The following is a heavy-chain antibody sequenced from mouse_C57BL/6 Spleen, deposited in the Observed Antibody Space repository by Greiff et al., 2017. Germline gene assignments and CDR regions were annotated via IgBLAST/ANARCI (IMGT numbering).Heavy chain of an antibody. V-gene: IGHV1-53*01. CDR1: GYTFTSYW. Sequence: QVQLQQPGTELVKPGASVKLSCKASGYTFTSYWMHWVKQRPGQGLEWIGNINPSNGGTNYNEKFKSKATLTVDNSSNTAYMQLSSLTSEDSAVYYCARLRPYYGSSSFDVWGTGTTVTVSS. J-gene: IGHJ1*03. D-gene: IGHD1-1*01. CDR2: INPSNGGT. CDR3: ARLRPYYGSSSFDV.